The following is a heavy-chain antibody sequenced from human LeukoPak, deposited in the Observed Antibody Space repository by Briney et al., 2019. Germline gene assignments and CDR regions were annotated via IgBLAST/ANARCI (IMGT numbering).Heavy chain of an antibody. V-gene: IGHV5-51*01. CDR1: GYSFTSFW. CDR3: ARPNYGDYGDNAFDI. CDR2: IYPGDSDT. D-gene: IGHD4-17*01. Sequence: GASLKISCKGSGYSFTSFWIGWVRQMPGKGLEWMGIIYPGDSDTRYSPSFQGQVTISADKSISTAYLQWSSLKASDTAMYYCARPNYGDYGDNAFDIWGQGTMVTVSS. J-gene: IGHJ3*02.